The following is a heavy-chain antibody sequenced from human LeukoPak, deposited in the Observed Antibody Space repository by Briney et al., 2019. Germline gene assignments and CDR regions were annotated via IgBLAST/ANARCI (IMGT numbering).Heavy chain of an antibody. CDR2: ISYDGSNK. Sequence: GGSLRLSCAASGFTFSSYAMHWVREAPGKGLEWVAVISYDGSNKYYADSVKGRFTISRDNSKNTLYLQMNSLRAEDTAVYYCARDRRNVGDYWGQGTLVTVSS. CDR1: GFTFSSYA. D-gene: IGHD3-16*01. CDR3: ARDRRNVGDY. J-gene: IGHJ4*02. V-gene: IGHV3-30*04.